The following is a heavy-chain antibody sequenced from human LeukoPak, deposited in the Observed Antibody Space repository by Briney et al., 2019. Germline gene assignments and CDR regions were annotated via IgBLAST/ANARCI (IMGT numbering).Heavy chain of an antibody. V-gene: IGHV3-9*01. CDR2: ISGNSGSI. D-gene: IGHD6-19*01. Sequence: GRSLRLSCAASGFTFDDYAMHWVRQAPGKGLEGVSGISGNSGSIGYADSVKGRFTISRDNAKNSLYLQMNSLRAEDTALYYCAKEGSGWTNYYYYHYMDVWGKGTTVTVSS. CDR1: GFTFDDYA. J-gene: IGHJ6*03. CDR3: AKEGSGWTNYYYYHYMDV.